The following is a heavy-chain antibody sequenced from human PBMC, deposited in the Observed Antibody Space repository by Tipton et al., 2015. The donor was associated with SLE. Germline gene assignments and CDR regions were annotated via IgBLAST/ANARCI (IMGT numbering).Heavy chain of an antibody. V-gene: IGHV4-4*08. Sequence: PGLVKPSETLSLTCTVSGGSIINYYWSWIRQSPGKTLEWIGYIFTSGTTNYNPSLKSRVTMSVDTSKNQLSLRLSSMTVADTAVYYCATGSLNWSRDFKHWGQGTLVTVSS. CDR1: GGSIINYY. CDR3: ATGSLNWSRDFKH. J-gene: IGHJ1*01. D-gene: IGHD3-10*01. CDR2: IFTSGTT.